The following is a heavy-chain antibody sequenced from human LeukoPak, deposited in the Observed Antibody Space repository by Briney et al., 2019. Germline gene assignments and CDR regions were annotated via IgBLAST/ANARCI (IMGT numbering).Heavy chain of an antibody. J-gene: IGHJ4*02. D-gene: IGHD6-13*01. V-gene: IGHV5-51*01. CDR1: GYSFSSYW. Sequence: GESLKISCKGSGYSFSSYWIAWVRQMPGKGLEWMGIIYPGDSDTRYSPSFQGQVTISADKSISTAYLQWSCLKASDTAMYYCARQGYSSSWYIDFWGRGTLVTVSS. CDR3: ARQGYSSSWYIDF. CDR2: IYPGDSDT.